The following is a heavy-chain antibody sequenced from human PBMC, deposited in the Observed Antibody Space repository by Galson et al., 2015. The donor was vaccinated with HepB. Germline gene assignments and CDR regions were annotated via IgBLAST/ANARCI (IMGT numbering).Heavy chain of an antibody. Sequence: SLRLSCAASGFTFNNFWMHWIRQAPGKGLVWVSRIYDDGRTTHYADSVKGRFIISRDKAKNMLYLQMNSLRVEDTGLYYCARDNTDYWGPGTLGTVS. D-gene: IGHD2/OR15-2a*01. J-gene: IGHJ4*02. CDR1: GFTFNNFW. V-gene: IGHV3-74*01. CDR3: ARDNTDY. CDR2: IYDDGRTT.